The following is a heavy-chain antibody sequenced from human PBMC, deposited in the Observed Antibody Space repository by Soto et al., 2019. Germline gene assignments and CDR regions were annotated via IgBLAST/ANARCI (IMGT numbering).Heavy chain of an antibody. CDR1: GFTFSSYA. J-gene: IGHJ1*01. V-gene: IGHV3-23*01. CDR2: ISGSGGST. CDR3: ARGRRPYGDYYVEYFQH. Sequence: EVQLLESGGGLVQPGGSLRLSCAASGFTFSSYAMSWVRQAPGKGLEWVSAISGSGGSTYYADSVKGRFTISRDNSKTALYLQMTSLRAEDTAVYYCARGRRPYGDYYVEYFQHWGQGTLVTVSS. D-gene: IGHD4-17*01.